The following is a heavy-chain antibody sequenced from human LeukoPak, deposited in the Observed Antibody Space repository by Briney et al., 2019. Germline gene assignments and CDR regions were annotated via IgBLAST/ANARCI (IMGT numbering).Heavy chain of an antibody. CDR1: GGSISSGDYY. V-gene: IGHV4-30-4*01. D-gene: IGHD4-23*01. Sequence: PSETLSLTCTVSGGSISSGDYYWSWIRQPPGKGLEWIGYIYYSGSTYYNPSPKSRVTISVDTSKNQFSLKLSSVTAADTAVYYCARAKIHGGNSVAADFDYWGQGTLVTVSS. CDR3: ARAKIHGGNSVAADFDY. J-gene: IGHJ4*02. CDR2: IYYSGST.